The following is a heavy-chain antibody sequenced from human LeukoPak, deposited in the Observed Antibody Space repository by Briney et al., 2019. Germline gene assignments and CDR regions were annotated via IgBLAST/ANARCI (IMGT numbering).Heavy chain of an antibody. J-gene: IGHJ4*02. Sequence: PSQTLSLTCTVSGGSISSGGYYWSWIRQHPGKGPEWIGYIYSSGSTYYNPSLKSRVTISVDTSKNQFSLKLSSVTAADTAVYYCARTLDYGGDHPDYWGQGTLVTVSS. CDR3: ARTLDYGGDHPDY. V-gene: IGHV4-31*03. CDR1: GGSISSGGYY. CDR2: IYSSGST. D-gene: IGHD4-23*01.